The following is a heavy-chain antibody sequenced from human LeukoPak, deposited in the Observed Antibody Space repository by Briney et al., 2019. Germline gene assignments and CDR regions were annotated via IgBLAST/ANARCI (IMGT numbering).Heavy chain of an antibody. Sequence: ASVEVSCKASGGTFSSYAISWVRQAPGQGLEWMGRIIPIFGTANYAQKFQGRVTITTDESTSTAYMELSSLRSEDTAVYYCARSVTGPHYYYYYMDVWGKGTTVTVSS. V-gene: IGHV1-69*05. J-gene: IGHJ6*03. CDR3: ARSVTGPHYYYYYMDV. CDR1: GGTFSSYA. D-gene: IGHD4-11*01. CDR2: IIPIFGTA.